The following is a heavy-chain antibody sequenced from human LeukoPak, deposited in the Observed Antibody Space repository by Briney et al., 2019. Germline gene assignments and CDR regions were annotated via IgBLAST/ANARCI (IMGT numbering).Heavy chain of an antibody. V-gene: IGHV1-2*02. J-gene: IGHJ5*02. CDR1: GYTFTAYY. CDR2: INPNSGDT. Sequence: ASAKVSCKTSGYTFTAYYIHWVRQAPGQGLEWMGWINPNSGDTNYGQNFQGRVTMTRDTSISTAYMELSRLRSDDTAVYYCARSPPSIAAAATYNWFDPWGQGTLVTVSS. CDR3: ARSPPSIAAAATYNWFDP. D-gene: IGHD6-13*01.